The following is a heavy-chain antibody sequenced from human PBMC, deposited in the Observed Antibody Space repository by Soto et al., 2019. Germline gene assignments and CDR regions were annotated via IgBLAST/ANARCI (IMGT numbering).Heavy chain of an antibody. Sequence: EVQLLESGGGLVQPGGSLRLSCAASGFTFSSYAMSWVRQAPGKGLEWVSAITDSGGSTFYADSVKGRFTISRDNSKNTLYLQMNSLRAEDTAVYYCAKGLRRLHWGELSTWGQGTLVTVSS. CDR1: GFTFSSYA. CDR2: ITDSGGST. V-gene: IGHV3-23*01. J-gene: IGHJ4*02. D-gene: IGHD3-16*02. CDR3: AKGLRRLHWGELST.